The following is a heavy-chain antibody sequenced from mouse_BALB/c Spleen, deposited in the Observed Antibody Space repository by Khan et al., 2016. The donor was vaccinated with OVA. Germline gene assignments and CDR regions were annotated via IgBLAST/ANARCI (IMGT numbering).Heavy chain of an antibody. J-gene: IGHJ3*01. Sequence: EVELVESGGDLVKPGGSRKLSCAASGFTFSTYGMSWVRQAPDKRLEWVATVSTGGSYTYYPDSVKGRFTISRDNAKNTLYLQMSGLRSEDTAMFYCTRLAYYYDSEGFAYWGQGTLVTVS. CDR1: GFTFSTYG. D-gene: IGHD1-1*01. CDR3: TRLAYYYDSEGFAY. CDR2: VSTGGSYT. V-gene: IGHV5-6*01.